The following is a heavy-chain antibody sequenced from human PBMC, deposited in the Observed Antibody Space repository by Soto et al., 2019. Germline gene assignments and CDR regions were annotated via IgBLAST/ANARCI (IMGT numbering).Heavy chain of an antibody. Sequence: GGSLRLSCAASGFTFSSYGMHWVRQAPGKGLEWVAVIWYDGSNKYYADSVKGRFTISRDNSKNTLYLQMNSLRAEDTAVYYCARQRFLEWPSSYYYYYYMDVWGKGTTVTVSS. CDR1: GFTFSSYG. CDR2: IWYDGSNK. D-gene: IGHD3-3*01. J-gene: IGHJ6*03. CDR3: ARQRFLEWPSSYYYYYYMDV. V-gene: IGHV3-33*01.